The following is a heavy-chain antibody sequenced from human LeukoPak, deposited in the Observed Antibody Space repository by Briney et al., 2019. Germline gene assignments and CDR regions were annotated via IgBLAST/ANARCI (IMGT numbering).Heavy chain of an antibody. CDR1: GYTFTNFV. J-gene: IGHJ4*02. V-gene: IGHV1-3*01. Sequence: ASVKVSCKASGYTFTNFVIHWVRQAPGQRLEWMGRINPSNDDTKYSQKFQGRVTITRDTSASTAYMELSSLRSEDTALYYCARDQIGVAAAAYWGQGTLVTVSS. CDR3: ARDQIGVAAAAY. CDR2: INPSNDDT. D-gene: IGHD6-13*01.